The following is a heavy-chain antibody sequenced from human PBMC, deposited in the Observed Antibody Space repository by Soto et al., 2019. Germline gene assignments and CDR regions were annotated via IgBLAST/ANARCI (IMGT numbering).Heavy chain of an antibody. J-gene: IGHJ6*02. CDR2: RWYDGSNK. V-gene: IGHV3-33*01. Sequence: PWGSLRLSCASSVFTFSSYGMHWGRQAPGKGLEWVAFRWYDGSNKYYSDSVKGRFTISRDNSKNTLYLQMNSLRAEDTAVYYCARGPDFWSYDYYGMDVWGQGTTVTVSS. D-gene: IGHD3-3*01. CDR1: VFTFSSYG. CDR3: ARGPDFWSYDYYGMDV.